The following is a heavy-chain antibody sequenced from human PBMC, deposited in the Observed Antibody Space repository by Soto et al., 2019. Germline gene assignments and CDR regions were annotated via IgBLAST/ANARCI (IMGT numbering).Heavy chain of an antibody. D-gene: IGHD3-3*01. CDR1: GGSISSSSYY. Sequence: QLQLQESGPGLVKPSETLSLTCTVSGGSISSSSYYWGWIRQPPGKGLEWIGSIYYSGSTYYNPSLKTRVTISVDTSKNQFSLKLSSVTAADTAVYYCARQAYDFWSGYLRPIDYWGQGTLVTVSS. V-gene: IGHV4-39*01. J-gene: IGHJ4*02. CDR2: IYYSGST. CDR3: ARQAYDFWSGYLRPIDY.